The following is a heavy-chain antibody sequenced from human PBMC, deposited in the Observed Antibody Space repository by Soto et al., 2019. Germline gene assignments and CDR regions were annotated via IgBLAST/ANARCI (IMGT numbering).Heavy chain of an antibody. Sequence: QVQLVESGGGVVQPGRSLRLSCAASGFIFSSYGMHWVRQAPGKGLEWVAVIWFDGSNEYYVDSVKGRFTISRDNAKNTLYLQMNSLRAEDTAAYYCARDCLCSTYCGGDCYERKAFDLWGQGTKLIVSS. CDR1: GFIFSSYG. CDR3: ARDCLCSTYCGGDCYERKAFDL. CDR2: IWFDGSNE. V-gene: IGHV3-33*01. D-gene: IGHD2-21*02. J-gene: IGHJ3*01.